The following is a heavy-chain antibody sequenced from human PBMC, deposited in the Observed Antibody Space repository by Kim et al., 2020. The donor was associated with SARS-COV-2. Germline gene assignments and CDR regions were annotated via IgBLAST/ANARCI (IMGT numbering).Heavy chain of an antibody. Sequence: GGSLRLSCAASGFTFSSYGMHWVRQAPGKGLEWVTIISFDGRKKYHADSVKCRFTISRDNSKNTQYLQMNSLRAEDTAVYYCAKDRVAAAGDYYYYGMDV. J-gene: IGHJ6*01. CDR3: AKDRVAAAGDYYYYGMDV. CDR2: ISFDGRKK. D-gene: IGHD6-13*01. V-gene: IGHV3-30*18. CDR1: GFTFSSYG.